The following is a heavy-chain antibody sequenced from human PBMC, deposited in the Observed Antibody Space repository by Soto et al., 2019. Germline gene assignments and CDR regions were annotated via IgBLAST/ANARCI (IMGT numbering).Heavy chain of an antibody. CDR3: ARAGRLHGIDV. J-gene: IGHJ6*02. Sequence: QVQLVESGGGVVQPGRSLRLSCAASGFIFSSYAMHWVRQAPGKGLEWVAVISYDGSNKYYADSVKGRFTISRDNSKNTLYLQMNSLRAEDAAVYYCARAGRLHGIDVWGQGTTVTVSS. D-gene: IGHD2-15*01. CDR1: GFIFSSYA. CDR2: ISYDGSNK. V-gene: IGHV3-30-3*01.